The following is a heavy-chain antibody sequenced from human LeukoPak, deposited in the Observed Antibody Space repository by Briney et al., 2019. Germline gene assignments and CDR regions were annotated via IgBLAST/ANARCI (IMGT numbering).Heavy chain of an antibody. J-gene: IGHJ4*02. V-gene: IGHV1-8*03. Sequence: ASVKVSFKASGYTFTSYDINWVRQATGQGLEWMGWMNPNSGSTGYAQKFQGRVTITRNTSISTAYMELSGLRSEDTAVYYCARGRSTGYPYYFEYWGQGTLVTVSS. CDR2: MNPNSGST. CDR3: ARGRSTGYPYYFEY. D-gene: IGHD5-12*01. CDR1: GYTFTSYD.